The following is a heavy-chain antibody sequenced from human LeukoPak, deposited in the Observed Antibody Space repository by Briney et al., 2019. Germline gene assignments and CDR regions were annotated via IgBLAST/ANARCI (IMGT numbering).Heavy chain of an antibody. CDR2: INPNSGGT. J-gene: IGHJ5*02. V-gene: IGHV1-2*02. D-gene: IGHD6-13*01. CDR3: ARSYISSSNWFDP. CDR1: GYTFTGYY. Sequence: ASVKVSCKASGYTFTGYYMHWVRQAPGQGLEWMGWINPNSGGTNYAQKFQGRVTMTRDTSISTAYMELNSLRSDDTAVYYCARSYISSSNWFDPWGQGTLVTVSS.